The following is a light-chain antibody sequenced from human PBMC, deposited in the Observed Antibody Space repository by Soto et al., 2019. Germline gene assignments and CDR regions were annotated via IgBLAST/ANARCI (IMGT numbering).Light chain of an antibody. CDR2: GAS. V-gene: IGKV3-20*01. CDR3: QHYDNPTLT. Sequence: VLTQSPGTLSLSPGDRATLSCRASPSVSTSYLAWSPHKAGQAPRLLIDGASRRASGIPDRFSGSGSGTDFNLTISRLETEDVAVYECQHYDNPTLTVGGGTKVEIK. J-gene: IGKJ4*01. CDR1: PSVSTSY.